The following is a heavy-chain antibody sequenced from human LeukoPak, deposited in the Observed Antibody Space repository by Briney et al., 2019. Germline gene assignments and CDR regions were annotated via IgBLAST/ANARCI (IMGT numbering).Heavy chain of an antibody. J-gene: IGHJ3*02. D-gene: IGHD2-15*01. Sequence: ASVKVSCTASGYTFTSYAMHWVRQAPGQRLEWMGWINAGNGNTKYSQKFQGRVTITRDTSASTAYMELSSLRSEGTAVYYCAGSVVVVAAGAFDIWGQGTMVTVSS. CDR1: GYTFTSYA. CDR2: INAGNGNT. V-gene: IGHV1-3*01. CDR3: AGSVVVVAAGAFDI.